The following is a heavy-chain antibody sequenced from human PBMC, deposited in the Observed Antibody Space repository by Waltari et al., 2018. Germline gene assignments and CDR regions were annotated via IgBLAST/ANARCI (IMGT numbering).Heavy chain of an antibody. J-gene: IGHJ6*02. Sequence: EEQLVESGGGLAQPGESLRLSCAASGFTFSRYWMDWVRQAPGKGLVGASRINREGSSTTYADSVKGRFTISRDNGKNTLYVQMNRLRPEDTAVYYCARVATKTYSSPVPGRPYYYGMDVWGQGTTVTVSS. CDR2: INREGSST. CDR1: GFTFSRYW. CDR3: ARVATKTYSSPVPGRPYYYGMDV. V-gene: IGHV3-74*01. D-gene: IGHD3-22*01.